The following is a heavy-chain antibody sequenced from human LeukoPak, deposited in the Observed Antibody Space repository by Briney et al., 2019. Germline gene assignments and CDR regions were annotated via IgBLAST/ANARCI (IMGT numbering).Heavy chain of an antibody. CDR1: GFTFSTYT. J-gene: IGHJ6*03. Sequence: GGSLRLSCVASGFTFSTYTMNWVRQAPGKGLEWVSSISSSSFFISYADSVKGRFTISRDNAKNSLYLQMKSLRAEDTAVYYCARGLRFLEWSGDYYYYYYMDVWGKGTTVTVSS. V-gene: IGHV3-21*01. D-gene: IGHD3-3*01. CDR3: ARGLRFLEWSGDYYYYYYMDV. CDR2: ISSSSFFI.